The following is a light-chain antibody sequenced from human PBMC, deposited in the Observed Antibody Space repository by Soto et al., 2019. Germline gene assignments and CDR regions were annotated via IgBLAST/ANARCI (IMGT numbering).Light chain of an antibody. Sequence: DIVMTQSPDSLAVSLGERATINCKSSPSVLYSSHHKNYLAWYQQKPGQPPTLLIYWASTRESGVPDRFSGSGSGTDFTLTISSLQAEDVAVYYCQQYYSTPYTCGQGTKLEIK. CDR3: QQYYSTPYT. CDR2: WAS. J-gene: IGKJ2*01. CDR1: PSVLYSSHHKNY. V-gene: IGKV4-1*01.